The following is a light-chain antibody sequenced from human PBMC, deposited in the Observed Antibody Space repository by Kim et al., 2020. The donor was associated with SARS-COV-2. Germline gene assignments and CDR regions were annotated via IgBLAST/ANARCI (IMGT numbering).Light chain of an antibody. CDR3: QQYGSSPRT. CDR1: QSVTSNY. V-gene: IGKV3-20*01. CDR2: GAS. Sequence: SPGESATRSCRASQSVTSNYLAWYQQKPGQAPRLLIYGASSRATGIPDRFSGSGSGTDFTLTISSLEPEDFVVYYCQQYGSSPRTFGGGTKVDIK. J-gene: IGKJ4*01.